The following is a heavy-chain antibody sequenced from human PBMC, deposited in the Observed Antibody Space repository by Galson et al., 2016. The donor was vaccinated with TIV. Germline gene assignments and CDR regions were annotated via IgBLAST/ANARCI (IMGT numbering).Heavy chain of an antibody. CDR1: GYTFTGNY. Sequence: SVKVSCKASGYTFTGNYMHWVRQAPGQGLEWMGWINPKSGDTSYAQKLQGWVNMTRDMSISTVYMELSRLRSDDTAVYYCARIVYGSSALDVWGQGTTVTVSS. J-gene: IGHJ6*02. V-gene: IGHV1-2*04. CDR2: INPKSGDT. CDR3: ARIVYGSSALDV. D-gene: IGHD4-17*01.